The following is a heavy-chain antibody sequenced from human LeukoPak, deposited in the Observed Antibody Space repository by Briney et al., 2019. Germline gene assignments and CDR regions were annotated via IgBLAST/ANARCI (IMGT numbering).Heavy chain of an antibody. CDR1: GFTFSSYS. Sequence: GGSLRLSCAASGFTFSSYSMNWVRQAPGKGLEWVSSISSSSYIYYADSVKGRFTISRDSAKNSLYLQMNSLRAEDTAVYYCARDYYGDYALDYWGQGTLVTVSS. J-gene: IGHJ4*02. CDR2: ISSSSYI. V-gene: IGHV3-21*01. CDR3: ARDYYGDYALDY. D-gene: IGHD4-17*01.